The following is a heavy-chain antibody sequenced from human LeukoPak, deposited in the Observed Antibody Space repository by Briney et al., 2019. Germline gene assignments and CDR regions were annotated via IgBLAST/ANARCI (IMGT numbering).Heavy chain of an antibody. CDR1: GFTFSDYY. J-gene: IGHJ4*02. Sequence: KPGGSLRLSCAASGFTFSDYYMSWIRQAPGKGLEWASYISSSSSYTNYADSVKGRSTISRDNAKNSLYLQMNSLRAEDTAVYYCARAVGCCSSTSCYGHFDYWGQGTLVTVSS. CDR2: ISSSSSYT. CDR3: ARAVGCCSSTSCYGHFDY. V-gene: IGHV3-11*06. D-gene: IGHD2-2*01.